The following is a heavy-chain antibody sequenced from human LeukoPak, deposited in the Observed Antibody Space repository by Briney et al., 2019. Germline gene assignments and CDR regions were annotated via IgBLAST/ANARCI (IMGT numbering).Heavy chain of an antibody. CDR1: GYTFTSYD. CDR3: ARGVGDFWSGYIIYYYYGMDV. J-gene: IGHJ6*02. D-gene: IGHD3-3*01. CDR2: MNPNSGNT. Sequence: ASVEVSCKASGYTFTSYDINWVRQATGQGLEWMGWMNPNSGNTGYAQKFQGRVTMTRNTSISTAYMELSSLRSEDTAVYYCARGVGDFWSGYIIYYYYGMDVWGQGTTVTVSS. V-gene: IGHV1-8*01.